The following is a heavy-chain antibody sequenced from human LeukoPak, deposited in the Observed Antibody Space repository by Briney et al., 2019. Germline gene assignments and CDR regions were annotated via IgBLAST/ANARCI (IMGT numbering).Heavy chain of an antibody. CDR2: VSYSGNT. CDR3: ARHKATTIGWPSDY. D-gene: IGHD5-12*01. J-gene: IGHJ4*02. Sequence: SETLSPTCTVSGGPIGTSYWSWIRQPPGKGLEWIGYVSYSGNTNYNPSLKSRVTVSVDSSKNQFSLKLSSVTAADTAVYYCARHKATTIGWPSDYWGQGILVTVSS. V-gene: IGHV4-59*08. CDR1: GGPIGTSY.